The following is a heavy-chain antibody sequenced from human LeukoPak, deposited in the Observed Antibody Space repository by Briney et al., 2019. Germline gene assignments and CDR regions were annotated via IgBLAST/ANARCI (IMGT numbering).Heavy chain of an antibody. J-gene: IGHJ4*02. Sequence: SLKVSCKASGGTFSSYAISWVRQAPGPGLEWMGGIIPFFGTANSAQKFQGRVTITTDESTSTASMELSILRSADTAVYYCARYYGSGSPFDYWGQGTLVTVSS. CDR2: IIPFFGTA. CDR1: GGTFSSYA. D-gene: IGHD3-10*01. CDR3: ARYYGSGSPFDY. V-gene: IGHV1-69*05.